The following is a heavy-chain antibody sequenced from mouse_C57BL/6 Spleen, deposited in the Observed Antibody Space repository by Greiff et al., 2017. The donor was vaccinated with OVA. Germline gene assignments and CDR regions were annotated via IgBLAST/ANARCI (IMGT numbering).Heavy chain of an antibody. CDR2: INPNNGGT. V-gene: IGHV1-18*01. CDR1: GYTFTDYN. D-gene: IGHD3-3*01. CDR3: ARRDHGYYYAMDY. Sequence: VQLKESGPELVKPGASVKIPCKASGYTFTDYNMDWVKQSHGKSLEWIGDINPNNGGTIYNQKFKGKATLTVDKSSSTAYMELRSLTSEDTAVYYCARRDHGYYYAMDYWGQGTSVTVSS. J-gene: IGHJ4*01.